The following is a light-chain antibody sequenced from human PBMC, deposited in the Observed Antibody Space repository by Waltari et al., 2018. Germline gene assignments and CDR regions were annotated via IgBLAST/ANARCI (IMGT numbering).Light chain of an antibody. V-gene: IGKV4-1*01. CDR1: QSVLYSSINKNY. Sequence: IVMTQFPDSLTVSPGERPTINCKSSQSVLYSSINKNYLAWYQQTPGQPPKLLIYWASTRDSGVPDRFSGSGSGTDFTLTISSLQAEDVAVYYCQQYYTTPWTFGQGTQVEIK. J-gene: IGKJ1*01. CDR3: QQYYTTPWT. CDR2: WAS.